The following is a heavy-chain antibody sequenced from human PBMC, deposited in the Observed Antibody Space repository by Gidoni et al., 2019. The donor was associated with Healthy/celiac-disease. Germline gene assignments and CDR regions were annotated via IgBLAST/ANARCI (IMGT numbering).Heavy chain of an antibody. J-gene: IGHJ4*02. CDR1: GFTFSSYW. CDR2: INSDGSST. CDR3: ARDRDYVWGSYRYTASDY. Sequence: EVQLVESGGGLVQPGGSLRLSCAASGFTFSSYWLHWVRQAPGKGLVWVSRINSDGSSTSYADSVKGRFTISRDNAKNTLYLQMNSLRAEDTAVYYCARDRDYVWGSYRYTASDYWGQGTLVTVSS. D-gene: IGHD3-16*02. V-gene: IGHV3-74*01.